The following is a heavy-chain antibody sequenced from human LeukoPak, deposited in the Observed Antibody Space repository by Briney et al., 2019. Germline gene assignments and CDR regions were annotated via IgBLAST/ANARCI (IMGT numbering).Heavy chain of an antibody. V-gene: IGHV3-30*18. Sequence: GGSLRLSWAASGFTFSSSAMHWVRQGPGKGLEWVAVIPYDGSSKYYADSVKGRFSISRDNSKNTLYLQMDSLRPEDTAVYYCAKDYGDYVLYYYNYYGMDVWGQGTTVIVSS. CDR3: AKDYGDYVLYYYNYYGMDV. CDR2: IPYDGSSK. CDR1: GFTFSSSA. D-gene: IGHD4-17*01. J-gene: IGHJ6*02.